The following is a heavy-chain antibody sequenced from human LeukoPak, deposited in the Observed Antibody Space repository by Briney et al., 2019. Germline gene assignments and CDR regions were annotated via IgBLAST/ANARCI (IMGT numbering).Heavy chain of an antibody. CDR2: IYYSGST. J-gene: IGHJ3*02. D-gene: IGHD1-14*01. CDR1: GGSISSHY. CDR3: AREGGSAFDI. Sequence: SETLSLTCTVSGGSISSHYWSWIRQPPGKGLEWIGYIYYSGSTNYNPSLKSRVTISVDTSKNQFSLKMSSVTAADTAVYYCAREGGSAFDIWGQGTMVTVSS. V-gene: IGHV4-59*11.